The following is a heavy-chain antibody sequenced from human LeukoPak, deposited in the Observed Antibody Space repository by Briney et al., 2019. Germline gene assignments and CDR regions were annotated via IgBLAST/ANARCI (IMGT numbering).Heavy chain of an antibody. CDR2: SRNKANGYTT. D-gene: IGHD1-26*01. Sequence: GGSLRLSCAASGFTFSDHYMDWVRQAPGKGLEWVGRSRNKANGYTTEYAASVKGRFTISRDDSKNSLYLQMNSLRTEDTAVYYCARASGSYSSFDYWGQGTLVTVSS. J-gene: IGHJ4*02. CDR3: ARASGSYSSFDY. V-gene: IGHV3-72*01. CDR1: GFTFSDHY.